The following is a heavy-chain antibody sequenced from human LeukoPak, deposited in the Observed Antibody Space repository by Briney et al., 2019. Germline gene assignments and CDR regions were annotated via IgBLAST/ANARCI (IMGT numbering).Heavy chain of an antibody. D-gene: IGHD3-10*01. CDR1: GFTFSSYA. CDR3: ARAVRFGGPVDC. CDR2: VSGSGGTT. Sequence: GGSLRLSCAASGFTFSSYAMTWVRQAPGKGLEWVSAVSGSGGTTDYADSVKGRFTISRDNSKNTLYLQMNSLRAEDTAVYYCARAVRFGGPVDCWGQGTLVTVSS. V-gene: IGHV3-23*01. J-gene: IGHJ4*02.